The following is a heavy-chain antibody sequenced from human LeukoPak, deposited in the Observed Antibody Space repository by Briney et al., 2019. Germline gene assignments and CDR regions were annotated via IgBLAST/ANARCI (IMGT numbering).Heavy chain of an antibody. CDR1: GFTFSSYS. J-gene: IGHJ6*02. CDR2: ISGSGGST. Sequence: GGSLRLSCAASGFTFSSYSMNWVRQAPGKGLEWVSAISGSGGSTYYADSVKGRFTISRDNSKNTLYLQMNSLRAGDTAVYYCAKGDSSGEYYYYYYGMDVWGQGTTVTVSS. D-gene: IGHD3-22*01. V-gene: IGHV3-23*01. CDR3: AKGDSSGEYYYYYYGMDV.